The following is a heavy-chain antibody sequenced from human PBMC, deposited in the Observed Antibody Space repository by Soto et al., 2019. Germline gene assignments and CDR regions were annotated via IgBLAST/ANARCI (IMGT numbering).Heavy chain of an antibody. J-gene: IGHJ4*02. CDR3: SRSPFYGGNPAVDD. CDR2: IYYSWST. D-gene: IGHD4-17*01. Sequence: QVQLQESGPGLVKPSQTPSLTCTVSGGSISSGDYYWSWIRQPPGKGLERIGYIYYSWSTYYNPPLKSRVTISVDTSKNQFPLKLSSVTAADTAVYYCSRSPFYGGNPAVDDWGQGTLVTVSS. CDR1: GGSISSGDYY. V-gene: IGHV4-30-4*01.